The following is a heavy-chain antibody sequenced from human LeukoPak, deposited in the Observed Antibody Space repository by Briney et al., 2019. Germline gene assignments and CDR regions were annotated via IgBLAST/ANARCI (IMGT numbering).Heavy chain of an antibody. CDR1: GGSFSGYY. Sequence: SETLSLTCAVYGGSFSGYYWRWIRQPPGKGLEWIGEINHSGSTNYNPSLKSRVTISVDTSKNQFSLKLSSVTAADTAVYYCAREGEYQLLSDYYYYGMDVWGQGTTVTVSS. J-gene: IGHJ6*02. CDR2: INHSGST. V-gene: IGHV4-34*01. CDR3: AREGEYQLLSDYYYYGMDV. D-gene: IGHD2-2*01.